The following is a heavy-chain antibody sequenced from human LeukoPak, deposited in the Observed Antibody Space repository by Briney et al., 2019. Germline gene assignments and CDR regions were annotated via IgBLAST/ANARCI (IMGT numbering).Heavy chain of an antibody. V-gene: IGHV3-74*03. J-gene: IGHJ4*02. Sequence: GGSLRLSCAASGFTFSTYWMHWVRQAPGKGLVWVSRINTDGSRTTYADSVRGRFTSSRDNAKNTVYLQMNSLRAEDTAVYYCAKDRSGSYSQGSDQWGQGTLVTVSS. CDR1: GFTFSTYW. D-gene: IGHD1-26*01. CDR2: INTDGSRT. CDR3: AKDRSGSYSQGSDQ.